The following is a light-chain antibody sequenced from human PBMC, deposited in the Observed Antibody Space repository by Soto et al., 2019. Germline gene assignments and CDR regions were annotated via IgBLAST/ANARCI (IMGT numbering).Light chain of an antibody. CDR2: GAS. J-gene: IGKJ3*01. CDR1: ENIDDY. CDR3: QQSYNAPPYT. V-gene: IGKV1-39*01. Sequence: IPMTQSPSSLSASVGDRVTITCRASENIDDYLNWYQQKPGKAPKLLIHGASNLQGGVPSRFSATGSGTDFTLSINTLHPEDFATYYCQQSYNAPPYTFGPGTIVDLK.